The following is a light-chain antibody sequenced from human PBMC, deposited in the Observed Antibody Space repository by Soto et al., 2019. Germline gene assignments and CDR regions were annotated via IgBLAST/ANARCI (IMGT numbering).Light chain of an antibody. Sequence: DIQMTQSPSSLSASVGDRVTITCRASQTISSYLNWYQQKPGQAPKSLIYAASTLQSGVPSRFSGSGSGTDFTLTISNLPPEDFATYHCQQSYRTPLNFGGRTKVEF. V-gene: IGKV1-39*01. J-gene: IGKJ4*01. CDR2: AAS. CDR1: QTISSY. CDR3: QQSYRTPLN.